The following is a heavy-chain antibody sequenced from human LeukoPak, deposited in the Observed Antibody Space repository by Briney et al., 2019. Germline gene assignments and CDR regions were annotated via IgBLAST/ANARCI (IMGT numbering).Heavy chain of an antibody. CDR3: ARQSSSSSNWFDP. J-gene: IGHJ5*02. D-gene: IGHD6-6*01. Sequence: SETLSLTCTVSGGSISSSSYYWGWIRQPPGKGLEWIGSIYYSGSTYYNPSLKSRVTISVDTSENQFSLKLSSVTAADTAVYYCARQSSSSSNWFDPWGQGTLVTVSS. CDR2: IYYSGST. V-gene: IGHV4-39*01. CDR1: GGSISSSSYY.